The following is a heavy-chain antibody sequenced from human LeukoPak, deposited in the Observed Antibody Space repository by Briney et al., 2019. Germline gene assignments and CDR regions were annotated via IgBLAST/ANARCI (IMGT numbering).Heavy chain of an antibody. J-gene: IGHJ4*02. Sequence: ASVKVSCKAPGYTFTGYYMHWVRQAPGQGLEWMGRINPNSGGTNYAQKFQGRVTMTRDTSISTAYMELSRLRSDDTAVYYCARGGRADFWSGYYFVQQTDDYWGQGTLVTVSS. D-gene: IGHD3-3*01. V-gene: IGHV1-2*06. CDR3: ARGGRADFWSGYYFVQQTDDY. CDR1: GYTFTGYY. CDR2: INPNSGGT.